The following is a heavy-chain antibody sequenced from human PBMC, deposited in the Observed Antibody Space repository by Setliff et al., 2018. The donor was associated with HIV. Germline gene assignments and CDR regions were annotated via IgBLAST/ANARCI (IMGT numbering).Heavy chain of an antibody. CDR1: GYTFTSYG. Sequence: ASVKVSCKASGYTFTSYGISWVRQAPGQGLEWMGWISAYNGNTNYAQKLQGRVTMTTDTSTRTAYMELRSLRSDDTAVYYCSTSPRGLGVAATGRRYLHHWGQGTLVTVSS. CDR2: ISAYNGNT. V-gene: IGHV1-18*01. J-gene: IGHJ1*01. CDR3: STSPRGLGVAATGRRYLHH. D-gene: IGHD6-19*01.